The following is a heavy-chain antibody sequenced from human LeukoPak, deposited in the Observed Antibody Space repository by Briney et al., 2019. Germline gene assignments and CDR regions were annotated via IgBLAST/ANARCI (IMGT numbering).Heavy chain of an antibody. CDR3: VKMSQRQGGFDY. J-gene: IGHJ4*02. V-gene: IGHV3-23*01. D-gene: IGHD3-16*01. CDR2: ISGSGGIT. Sequence: GRSLRLSCAASGFTFSNYILTWVRQAPGKGLEWVSGISGSGGITYYADSVKGRFTISRDNSENRLYLQMSSLRAEDTAVYYCVKMSQRQGGFDYWGQGALVTVSS. CDR1: GFTFSNYI.